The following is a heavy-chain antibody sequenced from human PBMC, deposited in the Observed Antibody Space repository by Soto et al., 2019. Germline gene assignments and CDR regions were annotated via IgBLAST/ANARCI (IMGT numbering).Heavy chain of an antibody. D-gene: IGHD1-26*01. J-gene: IGHJ6*02. CDR2: ISSSSSYT. CDR1: GFTFSDYY. CDR3: ARDVVGAYGMDL. Sequence: QVQLVESGGGLVKPGGSLRLSCAASGFTFSDYYMSWIRQAPGKGLAWVSYISSSSSYTNYAGSVKGRFTISRDNAKSSLYLQMNSLRAEDAAVDYCARDVVGAYGMDLWGQGTTVTVSS. V-gene: IGHV3-11*06.